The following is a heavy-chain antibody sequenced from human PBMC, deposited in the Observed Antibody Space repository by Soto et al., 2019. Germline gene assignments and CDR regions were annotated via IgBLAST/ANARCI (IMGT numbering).Heavy chain of an antibody. CDR1: GFTFSSYA. D-gene: IGHD4-4*01. J-gene: IGHJ4*02. V-gene: IGHV3-30-3*01. CDR3: ASPNYSNQLLTDY. Sequence: GGSLRLSCAASGFTFSSYAMHWVRQAPGKGLEWVAVISYDGSNKYYADSVKGRFTISRDNSKNTLYLQMNSLRAEDTAVYYCASPNYSNQLLTDYWGQGTLVTVSS. CDR2: ISYDGSNK.